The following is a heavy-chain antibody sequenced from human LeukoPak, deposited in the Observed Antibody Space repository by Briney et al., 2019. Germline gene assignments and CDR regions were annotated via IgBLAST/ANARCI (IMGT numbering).Heavy chain of an antibody. CDR1: GYTFTSYT. CDR3: ARDFQYGDAFDI. J-gene: IGHJ3*02. Sequence: ASVKVSCKASGYTFTSYTMHWVRQAPGQRPEWMGWINTGNGNTIYSPKFQGGVTITRDTSASTAYMELSSLRSEDTAVYYCARDFQYGDAFDIWGQGTMVTVSS. D-gene: IGHD2/OR15-2a*01. CDR2: INTGNGNT. V-gene: IGHV1-3*04.